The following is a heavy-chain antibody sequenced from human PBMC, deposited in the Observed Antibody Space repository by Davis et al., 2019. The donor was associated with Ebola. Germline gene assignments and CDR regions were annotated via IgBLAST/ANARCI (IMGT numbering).Heavy chain of an antibody. Sequence: GESLKISCAASGFTFSSYWMSWVRQAPGKGLEWVANIKQDGSEKYYVDSVKGRFTISRDNAKNSLYLQMNSLRAEDTAVYYCARDWGVRGVIIGAFDIWGQGTMVTVSS. V-gene: IGHV3-7*01. D-gene: IGHD3-10*01. CDR3: ARDWGVRGVIIGAFDI. J-gene: IGHJ3*02. CDR2: IKQDGSEK. CDR1: GFTFSSYW.